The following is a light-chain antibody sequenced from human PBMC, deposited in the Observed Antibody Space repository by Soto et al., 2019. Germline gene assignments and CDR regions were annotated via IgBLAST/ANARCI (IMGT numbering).Light chain of an antibody. CDR2: KAS. CDR3: QQRST. CDR1: QTISSW. V-gene: IGKV1-5*03. Sequence: DNQMTQSPTSLSGSCVAIVTITCRVSQTISSWLAWYQQKPGKAPKLLIYKASTLKSGVPSRFSGSGSGTEFTLTLSSLEPEDFAVYYCQQRSTFGQGTRLEIK. J-gene: IGKJ5*01.